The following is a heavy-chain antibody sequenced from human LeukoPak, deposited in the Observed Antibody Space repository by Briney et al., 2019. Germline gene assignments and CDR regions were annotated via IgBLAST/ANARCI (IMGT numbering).Heavy chain of an antibody. J-gene: IGHJ3*02. CDR2: INSDGSST. Sequence: GGSLRLSCAASGFTFSSYWMHWVRQAPGKGLVWVSRINSDGSSTSYADSVKGRFTISRDNAKNTLYLQMNSLRAEDTAVYYCARALYYDSSGLGRAFDIWGQGTMVTVSS. D-gene: IGHD3-22*01. V-gene: IGHV3-74*01. CDR3: ARALYYDSSGLGRAFDI. CDR1: GFTFSSYW.